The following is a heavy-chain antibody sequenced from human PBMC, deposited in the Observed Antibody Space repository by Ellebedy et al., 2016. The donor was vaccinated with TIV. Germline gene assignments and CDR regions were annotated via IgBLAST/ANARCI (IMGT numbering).Heavy chain of an antibody. CDR1: GFSFSDYG. D-gene: IGHD3-9*01. J-gene: IGHJ6*02. CDR2: ISRSRGNM. Sequence: GESLKISXAASGFSFSDYGMNWVRQAPGKGLEWVSSISRSRGNMYFADSVKGRFTIARDNARNSLYLQMNSLRAEDTALYYCAREDDMVMDVWGQGTTVTVSS. V-gene: IGHV3-21*01. CDR3: AREDDMVMDV.